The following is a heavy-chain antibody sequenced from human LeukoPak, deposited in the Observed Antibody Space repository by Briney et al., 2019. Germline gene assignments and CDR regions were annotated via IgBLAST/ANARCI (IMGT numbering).Heavy chain of an antibody. V-gene: IGHV3-74*01. CDR3: AREYSSSSGRAFDC. D-gene: IGHD6-6*01. Sequence: PPGGSLRLSCAASGFTFSTYWIHWVRQAPGKGLVWVSRISPDGSSTTYADSVKDRFIISRDNAQNTVYLQMSSLRVEDTAVYYCAREYSSSSGRAFDCWGQGTLVTASS. CDR1: GFTFSTYW. CDR2: ISPDGSST. J-gene: IGHJ4*02.